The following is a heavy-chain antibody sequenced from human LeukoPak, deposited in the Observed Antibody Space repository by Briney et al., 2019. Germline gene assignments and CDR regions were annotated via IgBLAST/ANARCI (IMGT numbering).Heavy chain of an antibody. Sequence: GGSLRLSCAASGFTFSSYAMSWVRQAPGKGLEWVSAISGSGGSTYYADSVKGRFTISRDNSKNTLYLQMNSLRAEDTAVYYCAKTLYDSSGYFTGSKYQIDYWGQGTLVTVSS. D-gene: IGHD3-22*01. CDR2: ISGSGGST. J-gene: IGHJ4*02. V-gene: IGHV3-23*01. CDR3: AKTLYDSSGYFTGSKYQIDY. CDR1: GFTFSSYA.